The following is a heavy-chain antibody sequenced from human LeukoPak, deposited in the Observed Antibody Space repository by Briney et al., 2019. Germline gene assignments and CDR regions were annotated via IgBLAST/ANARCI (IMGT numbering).Heavy chain of an antibody. Sequence: PSETLSLTCAVSGGSISSGGYSWSWIRQPPGKGLEWIGYIYHSGSTYYNPSLKSRVTISVDRSKNQFSLKLSSVTAADTAVYYCARVLELRRAKGYFQHWGQGTLVTVSS. D-gene: IGHD1-7*01. J-gene: IGHJ1*01. CDR2: IYHSGST. CDR3: ARVLELRRAKGYFQH. CDR1: GGSISSGGYS. V-gene: IGHV4-30-2*01.